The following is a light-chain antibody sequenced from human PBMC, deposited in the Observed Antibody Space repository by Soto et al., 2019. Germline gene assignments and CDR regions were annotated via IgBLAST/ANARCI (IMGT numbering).Light chain of an antibody. Sequence: QSVLNQPPSASGTPGQRVTISCSGSSSNIGSNYVYWYQQLPGTAPKLLIYRNNQRPSGVPDRFSGSKSGTSASLAISGLRSEDEADYYCAAWDDSLSGGVFGTGTKVTVL. CDR2: RNN. J-gene: IGLJ1*01. CDR1: SSNIGSNY. CDR3: AAWDDSLSGGV. V-gene: IGLV1-47*01.